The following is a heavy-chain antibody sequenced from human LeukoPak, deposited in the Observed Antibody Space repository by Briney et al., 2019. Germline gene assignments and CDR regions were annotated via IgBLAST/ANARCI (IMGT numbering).Heavy chain of an antibody. CDR1: GFTFSSYS. D-gene: IGHD3-10*01. CDR3: ASGGFDSYYYYYMDV. V-gene: IGHV3-21*01. Sequence: PGGSLRLSCAASGFTFSSYSMNWARQAPGKGLEWVSSISSSSSYIYYADSVKGRFTISRDNAKNSLYLQMNSLRAEDTAVYYCASGGFDSYYYYYMDVWGKGTTVTVSS. J-gene: IGHJ6*03. CDR2: ISSSSSYI.